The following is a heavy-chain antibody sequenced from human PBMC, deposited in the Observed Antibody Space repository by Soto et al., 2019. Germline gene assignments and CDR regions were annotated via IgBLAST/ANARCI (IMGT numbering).Heavy chain of an antibody. J-gene: IGHJ4*02. CDR3: ARTRYYDFWSGYQPPDY. CDR2: IYYSGST. D-gene: IGHD3-3*01. Sequence: QVQLQESGPGLVKPSQTLSLTCTVSGGSISSGGYYWSWIRQHPGKGLEWLGYIYYSGSTYYNPSLKSRVTISVDTSKNQFSLKLSSVTAADTAVYYCARTRYYDFWSGYQPPDYWGQGTLVTVSS. V-gene: IGHV4-31*03. CDR1: GGSISSGGYY.